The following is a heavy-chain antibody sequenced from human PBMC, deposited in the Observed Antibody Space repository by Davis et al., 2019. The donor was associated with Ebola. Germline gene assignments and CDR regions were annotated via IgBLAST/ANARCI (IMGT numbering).Heavy chain of an antibody. CDR2: ITGSSGTV. CDR1: GFAFSSYS. J-gene: IGHJ4*02. CDR3: ARDVYCSSTSCYDY. D-gene: IGHD2-2*01. V-gene: IGHV3-48*02. Sequence: GESLKISCAASGFAFSSYSMNWVRQAPGKGLEWVSHITGSSGTVYYAGPVKGRFTISRDNAKNSLYLQMNSLRDEDAAVYYCARDVYCSSTSCYDYWGQGTLVTVSS.